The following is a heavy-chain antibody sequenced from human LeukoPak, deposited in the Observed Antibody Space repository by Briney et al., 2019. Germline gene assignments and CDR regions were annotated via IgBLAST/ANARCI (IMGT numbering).Heavy chain of an antibody. CDR1: GGSFNGYY. D-gene: IGHD1-26*01. J-gene: IGHJ4*02. V-gene: IGHV4-34*01. Sequence: SETLSLTCAVYGGSFNGYYWSWIRQPPGKGLEWIGEINHSGSTNYNPSLKSRVTISVDTSKNQFSLKLSSVTAADTAVYYCARGVSGGNGSNFDYCGQGTLVTVSS. CDR2: INHSGST. CDR3: ARGVSGGNGSNFDY.